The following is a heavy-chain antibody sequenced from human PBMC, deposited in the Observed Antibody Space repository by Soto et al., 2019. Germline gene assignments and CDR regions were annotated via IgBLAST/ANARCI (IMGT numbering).Heavy chain of an antibody. CDR1: GASFSGYY. J-gene: IGHJ6*03. Sequence: SETLSLTCTVYGASFSGYYWTWIRQPPGKGLEWMGEINHSGSTNYNPSLKSRVIISVDMSKNQFSLDLSSVTAADTAVYYCARGGAGAGTDYYYYYYMDVWAKGTTVT. V-gene: IGHV4-34*01. CDR2: INHSGST. CDR3: ARGGAGAGTDYYYYYYMDV. D-gene: IGHD1-1*01.